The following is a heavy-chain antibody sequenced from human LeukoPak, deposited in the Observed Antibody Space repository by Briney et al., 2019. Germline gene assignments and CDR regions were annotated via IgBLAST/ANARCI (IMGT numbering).Heavy chain of an antibody. CDR3: ARTDTAMVRIFDY. D-gene: IGHD5-18*01. CDR1: GYTFTGYY. CDR2: INPNSGGT. V-gene: IGHV1-2*02. J-gene: IGHJ4*02. Sequence: GASVKVSCKASGYTFTGYYIHWVRQAPGQGLEWMGWINPNSGGTNYAQKFQGRVTMTRDTSISTAYMELSRLRSDDTAVYYCARTDTAMVRIFDYWGQGTLVTVSS.